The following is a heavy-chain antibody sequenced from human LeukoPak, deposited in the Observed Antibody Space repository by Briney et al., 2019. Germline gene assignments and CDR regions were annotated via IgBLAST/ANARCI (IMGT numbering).Heavy chain of an antibody. D-gene: IGHD3-10*01. CDR3: ARDYGSLWFGEFYGMDV. J-gene: IGHJ6*02. V-gene: IGHV1-18*01. Sequence: ASVKVSCKASGYTFTSYGISWVRQAPGQGLEWMGWISAYNGNTNYAQKLQGRVTMTTDTSTSTAYMELRSLRSDDTAVYYCARDYGSLWFGEFYGMDVRGQGTTVTVSS. CDR1: GYTFTSYG. CDR2: ISAYNGNT.